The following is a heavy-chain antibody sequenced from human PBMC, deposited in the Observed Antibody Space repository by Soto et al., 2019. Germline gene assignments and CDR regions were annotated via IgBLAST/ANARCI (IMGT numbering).Heavy chain of an antibody. V-gene: IGHV4-30-4*01. Sequence: PSETLSLTCTVSGGSISSGDYYWSWIRQPPGKGLEWIGYIYYRGSTYYNPSLKSRVTISVDTSKNQFSLKLSCVTAADTAVYYCARSRDCSGGSCYSTPFDYWGQGTLVTAPQ. CDR1: GGSISSGDYY. CDR3: ARSRDCSGGSCYSTPFDY. D-gene: IGHD2-15*01. J-gene: IGHJ4*02. CDR2: IYYRGST.